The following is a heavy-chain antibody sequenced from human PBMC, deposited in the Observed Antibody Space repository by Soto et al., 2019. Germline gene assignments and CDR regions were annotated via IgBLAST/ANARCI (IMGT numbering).Heavy chain of an antibody. Sequence: SQTLSLTCAISGDSVSSNSAAWNWIRQSPSRGLEWLGRTYYRSKWYNDYAVSVKSRITINPDTSKNQFSLQLNSVTPEDTAVYYCARVSLAVAKARVVIVIQKWFDPWGQGPLVAVS. CDR1: GDSVSSNSAA. CDR3: ARVSLAVAKARVVIVIQKWFDP. CDR2: TYYRSKWYN. V-gene: IGHV6-1*01. J-gene: IGHJ5*02. D-gene: IGHD2-21*01.